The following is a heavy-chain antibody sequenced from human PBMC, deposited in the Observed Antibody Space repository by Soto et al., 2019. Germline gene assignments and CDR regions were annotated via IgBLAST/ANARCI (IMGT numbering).Heavy chain of an antibody. Sequence: QVQLVQSGAEVKKPGSSVKVSCKASGGTFSHYAINWVRQAPGQGLEWMGGIIPIIASATYAQKFQGRVTITADESTNTAYMELSSLTSEDTAVYYCAREGCSSTTCYIPYKWFDPWGQGTLVTVSS. V-gene: IGHV1-69*01. D-gene: IGHD2-2*02. CDR1: GGTFSHYA. J-gene: IGHJ5*02. CDR2: IIPIIASA. CDR3: AREGCSSTTCYIPYKWFDP.